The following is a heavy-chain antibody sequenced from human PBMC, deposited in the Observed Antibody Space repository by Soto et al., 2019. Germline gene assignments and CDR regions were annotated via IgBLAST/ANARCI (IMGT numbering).Heavy chain of an antibody. J-gene: IGHJ4*02. CDR2: IIPIFGTA. Sequence: QVQLVQSGAEVKKPGSSVKVSCKASGGTFSSYAISWVRQAPGQGLEWMGGIIPIFGTANYAQKFQGRVTITADEYTSTAYMELSSLSSEDTAVYYCARGRVDGYNPEDYFGYGGQGTLVAVSS. CDR1: GGTFSSYA. D-gene: IGHD5-12*01. V-gene: IGHV1-69*01. CDR3: ARGRVDGYNPEDYFGY.